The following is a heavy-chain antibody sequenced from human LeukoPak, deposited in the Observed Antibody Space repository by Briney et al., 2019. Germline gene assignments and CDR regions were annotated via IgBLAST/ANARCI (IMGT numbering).Heavy chain of an antibody. D-gene: IGHD3-22*01. Sequence: SGTLSLTCTVSGGSISSGGYYWSWIRQHPGKGLEWIGYIYYSGSTYYNPSLKSRVTISVDTSKNQFSLKLSSVTAADTAVYYCARVVVVVIDPFFDYWGQGTLVTVSS. J-gene: IGHJ4*02. V-gene: IGHV4-31*03. CDR3: ARVVVVVIDPFFDY. CDR2: IYYSGST. CDR1: GGSISSGGYY.